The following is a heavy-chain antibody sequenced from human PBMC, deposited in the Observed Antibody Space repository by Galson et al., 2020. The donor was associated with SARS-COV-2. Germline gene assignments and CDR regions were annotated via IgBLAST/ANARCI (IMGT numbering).Heavy chain of an antibody. CDR2: IFHSGYT. D-gene: IGHD2-21*02. CDR3: SRIIVTAYYFSYMDV. Sequence: SETLSLTCAVSGGPISSSDWWGWVRQPPGKGLEWIGEIFHSGYTNYNPSLKSRVTMSVDTSKNQFSLKLSSVTAADTALYYCSRIIVTAYYFSYMDVWGKGTTVTVSS. V-gene: IGHV4-4*02. J-gene: IGHJ6*03. CDR1: GGPISSSDW.